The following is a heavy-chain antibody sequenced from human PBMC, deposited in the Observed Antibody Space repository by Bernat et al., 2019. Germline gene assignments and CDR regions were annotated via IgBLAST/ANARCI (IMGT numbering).Heavy chain of an antibody. CDR2: IYYSGST. CDR3: ARHRGCSSTSCYYYYYYGMDV. Sequence: QVQLQESGPGLVKPSETLSLTCTVSGGSISSYYWSWIRQPPGKGLEWIGYIYYSGSTNYNPSLKSRVTISVDTSKNQFSLKLSSVTAADTAVYYCARHRGCSSTSCYYYYYYGMDVWGQGTTVTVSS. D-gene: IGHD2-2*01. V-gene: IGHV4-59*08. J-gene: IGHJ6*02. CDR1: GGSISSYY.